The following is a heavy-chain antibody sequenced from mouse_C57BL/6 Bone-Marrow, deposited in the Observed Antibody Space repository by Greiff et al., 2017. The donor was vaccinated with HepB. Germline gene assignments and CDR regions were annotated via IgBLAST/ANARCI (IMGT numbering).Heavy chain of an antibody. Sequence: VQLQQPGAELVKPGASVKLSCKASGYTFTSYWMQWVKQRPGQGLEWIGEIDPSDSYTNYNQKFKGKATLTVDTSSSTAYMQLSSLTSEDSAVYYCARRVTGFAYWGQGTLVTVSA. D-gene: IGHD2-5*01. CDR1: GYTFTSYW. CDR2: IDPSDSYT. J-gene: IGHJ3*01. V-gene: IGHV1-50*01. CDR3: ARRVTGFAY.